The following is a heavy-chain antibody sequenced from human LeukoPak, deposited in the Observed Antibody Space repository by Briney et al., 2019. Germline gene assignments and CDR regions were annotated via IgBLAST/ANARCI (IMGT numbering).Heavy chain of an antibody. V-gene: IGHV4-39*01. J-gene: IGHJ4*02. CDR3: ARHGRHYYDISGYYPIDY. D-gene: IGHD3-22*01. Sequence: PSETLSLTCTVSTDSISSSSYYWGWIRQPPGKGLEWIGSIYYSGSTYYNPSLKSRVTISVDTSKTQSSLKLSSVTAADTAVYYRARHGRHYYDISGYYPIDYWGQGTLVTVSS. CDR1: TDSISSSSYY. CDR2: IYYSGST.